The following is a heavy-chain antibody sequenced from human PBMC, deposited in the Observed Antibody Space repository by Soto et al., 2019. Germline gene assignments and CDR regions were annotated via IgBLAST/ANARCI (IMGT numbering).Heavy chain of an antibody. CDR2: IIPIFGTA. CDR3: ARAGGIVGATLHDAFDI. Sequence: QVQLVQSGAEVKKPGSSVKVSCKASGGTFSSYAISWVRQAPGQGLEWMGGIIPIFGTANYAQKFQGRVTITADESTSTAYMELSSVRCEDTAVYYCARAGGIVGATLHDAFDIWGQGTMVTVSS. CDR1: GGTFSSYA. D-gene: IGHD1-26*01. V-gene: IGHV1-69*01. J-gene: IGHJ3*02.